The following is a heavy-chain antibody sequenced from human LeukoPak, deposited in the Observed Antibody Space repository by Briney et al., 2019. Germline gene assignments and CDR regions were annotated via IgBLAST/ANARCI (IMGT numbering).Heavy chain of an antibody. CDR2: IPTDDNPT. CDR1: GFVFSNFV. CDR3: ARDHYFKIDY. J-gene: IGHJ4*02. D-gene: IGHD2/OR15-2a*01. Sequence: TGGSLRLSCAASGFVFSNFVMHWVRQAPGKGLVWVSRIPTDDNPTNYADFVQGRFTISRDNAKNTVYLQMNNLRAEGTAVYYCARDHYFKIDYWGQGTLVTVSS. V-gene: IGHV3-74*01.